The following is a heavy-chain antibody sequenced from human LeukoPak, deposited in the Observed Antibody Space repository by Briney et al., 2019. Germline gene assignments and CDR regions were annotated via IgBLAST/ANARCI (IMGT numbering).Heavy chain of an antibody. Sequence: GGSLRLACAASGFTFSIYWMSWVRQAPGKGLEWVANIKQDGSEKYYGGSVKGRFTISRDNAKNSLYLQMNSLRAEDTAGYYCARNRGGGWYDAFDIWGQGTMVTVSS. D-gene: IGHD6-19*01. V-gene: IGHV3-7*01. CDR1: GFTFSIYW. J-gene: IGHJ3*02. CDR2: IKQDGSEK. CDR3: ARNRGGGWYDAFDI.